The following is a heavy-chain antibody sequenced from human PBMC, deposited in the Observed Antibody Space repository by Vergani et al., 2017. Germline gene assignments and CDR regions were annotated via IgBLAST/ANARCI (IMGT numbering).Heavy chain of an antibody. D-gene: IGHD6-19*01. CDR1: GFTFSSYG. Sequence: QVQLVESGGGVVQPRRSLRLSCAASGFTFSSYGMHWVRQAPGKGLEWVAVIWYDGSNKYYADSVKGRFTISRDNSKNTLYLQMNSLRAEDTAVYYCAREMQWLGYYYYYGMDVWGQGTTVTVSS. CDR3: AREMQWLGYYYYYGMDV. V-gene: IGHV3-33*01. J-gene: IGHJ6*02. CDR2: IWYDGSNK.